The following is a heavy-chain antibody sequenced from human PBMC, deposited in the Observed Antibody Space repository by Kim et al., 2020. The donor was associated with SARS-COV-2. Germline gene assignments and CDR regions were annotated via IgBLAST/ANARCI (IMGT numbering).Heavy chain of an antibody. J-gene: IGHJ4*01. CDR3: ARVGYDFWSGASRYYFDY. Sequence: SETLSLTCTVSGGSISSYYWSWIRQPPGKGLEWIGYIYYSGSTNYNPSLKSRVTISVDTSKNQFSLKLSSVTAADTAVYYCARVGYDFWSGASRYYFDY. V-gene: IGHV4-59*01. CDR1: GGSISSYY. D-gene: IGHD3-3*01. CDR2: IYYSGST.